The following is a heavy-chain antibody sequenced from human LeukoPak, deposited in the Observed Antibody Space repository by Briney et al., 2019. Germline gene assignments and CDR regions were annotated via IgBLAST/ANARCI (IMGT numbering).Heavy chain of an antibody. V-gene: IGHV3-21*01. CDR1: GFTFSSYS. Sequence: GRSLRLSCAASGFTFSSYSMNWVRQAPGKGLEWVSSISSSSSYIYYADSVKGRFTISRDNAKNSLYLQMNSLRAEDTAVYYCARDRIPWFDPWGQGTLVTVSS. CDR3: ARDRIPWFDP. J-gene: IGHJ5*02. CDR2: ISSSSSYI.